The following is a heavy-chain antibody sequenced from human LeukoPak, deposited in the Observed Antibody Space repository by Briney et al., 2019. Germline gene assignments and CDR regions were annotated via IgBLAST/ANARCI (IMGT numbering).Heavy chain of an antibody. CDR2: INPNSGGT. Sequence: ASVKVSCKASGYTFTGYYMHWVRQAPGQGLEWMGWINPNSGGTNHAQKFQGRVTMTRDKSISTAYMDLSSLRSDDTAVYYCARVGAMVLWGQGTLVTVSS. CDR1: GYTFTGYY. CDR3: ARVGAMVL. D-gene: IGHD5-18*01. J-gene: IGHJ4*02. V-gene: IGHV1-2*02.